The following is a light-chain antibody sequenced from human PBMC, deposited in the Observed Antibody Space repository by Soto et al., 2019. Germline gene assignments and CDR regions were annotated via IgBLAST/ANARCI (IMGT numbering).Light chain of an antibody. J-gene: IGKJ3*01. CDR1: QDISNS. CDR2: AAS. V-gene: IGKV1-27*01. CDR3: QKYDSVPLA. Sequence: DIQMIQSPSSLSASVGDRVTITCRASQDISNSLVWFQQKPGKPPKVLIYAASTLRSGVPSRFSGSGSGTDFTLIISSLQPEDFGTYYCQKYDSVPLAFGPGTKVDIK.